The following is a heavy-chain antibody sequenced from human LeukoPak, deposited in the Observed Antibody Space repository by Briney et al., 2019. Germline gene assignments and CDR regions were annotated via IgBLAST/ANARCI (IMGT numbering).Heavy chain of an antibody. CDR1: GFTFSSYA. CDR2: ISGSGGST. Sequence: GGSLRLSCAASGFTFSSYAMSWVRQAPGKRLEWVSAISGSGGSTYYADSVKGRFTISRDNSKNTLYLQMNSLRAEDTAVYYCAKDLLGSSPASDAFDIWGQGTMVTVSS. J-gene: IGHJ3*02. D-gene: IGHD6-6*01. CDR3: AKDLLGSSPASDAFDI. V-gene: IGHV3-23*01.